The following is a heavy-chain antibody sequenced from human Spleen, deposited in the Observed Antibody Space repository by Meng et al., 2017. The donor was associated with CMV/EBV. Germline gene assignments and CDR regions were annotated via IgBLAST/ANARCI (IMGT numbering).Heavy chain of an antibody. J-gene: IGHJ5*02. CDR1: GFTFSSYE. V-gene: IGHV3-48*03. CDR2: ISSSGSTI. D-gene: IGHD3-10*01. CDR3: ARESFYYGSGSYES. Sequence: GESLKISCAASGFTFSSYEMNWVRQAPGKGLEWVSYISSSGSTIYYADSVKGRFTISRDNAKNSLYLQMNSLRAEDTAVYYCARESFYYGSGSYESWGQGTLVTVSS.